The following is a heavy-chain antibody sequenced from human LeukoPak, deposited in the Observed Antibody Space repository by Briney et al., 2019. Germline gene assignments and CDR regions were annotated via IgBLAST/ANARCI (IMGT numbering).Heavy chain of an antibody. CDR1: GFTFSNYW. V-gene: IGHV3-9*01. J-gene: IGHJ4*02. CDR2: ISWNSGSI. CDR3: AKDKGPDLFDY. Sequence: GGSLRLSCAASGFTFSNYWMHWVRLAPGKGLEWVSGISWNSGSIGYADSVKGRFTISRDNAKNSLYLQMNSLRAEDTALYYCAKDKGPDLFDYWGQGTLVTVSS.